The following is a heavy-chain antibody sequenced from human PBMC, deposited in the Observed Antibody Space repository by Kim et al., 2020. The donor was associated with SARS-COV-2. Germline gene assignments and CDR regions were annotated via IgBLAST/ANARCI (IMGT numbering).Heavy chain of an antibody. V-gene: IGHV4-30-2*04. Sequence: SNPSLKSRVTISVDTSKNQFSLKLSSVTAADTAVYYCARDPQPWSPLDYWGQGTLVTVSS. J-gene: IGHJ4*02. CDR3: ARDPQPWSPLDY. D-gene: IGHD2-15*01.